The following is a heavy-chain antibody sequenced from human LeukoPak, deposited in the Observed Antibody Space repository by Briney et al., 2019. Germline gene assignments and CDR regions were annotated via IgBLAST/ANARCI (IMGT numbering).Heavy chain of an antibody. V-gene: IGHV1-2*02. D-gene: IGHD3-9*01. CDR3: ARDLLNHDILTGYYFSGIDY. Sequence: ASVKVSCTASGYTFTGYYMHWVRQAPGQGLEWMGWINPNSGGTNYAQKFQGRVTMTRDTSISTAYMELSRLRSDDTAVYYCARDLLNHDILTGYYFSGIDYWGQGTLVTVSS. J-gene: IGHJ4*02. CDR1: GYTFTGYY. CDR2: INPNSGGT.